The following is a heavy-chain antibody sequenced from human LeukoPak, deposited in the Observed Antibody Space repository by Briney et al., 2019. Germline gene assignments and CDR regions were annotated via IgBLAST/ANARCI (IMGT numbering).Heavy chain of an antibody. CDR3: ASHSSSWDAFDI. CDR2: IYYSGST. D-gene: IGHD6-13*01. V-gene: IGHV4-30-4*01. Sequence: SETLSLTCTVSGGSISSGDYYWSWIRQPPGKGLEWIGYIYYSGSTYYNPPLKSRVTISVDTSKNQFSLKLSSVTAADTAVYYCASHSSSWDAFDIWGQGTMVTVSS. CDR1: GGSISSGDYY. J-gene: IGHJ3*02.